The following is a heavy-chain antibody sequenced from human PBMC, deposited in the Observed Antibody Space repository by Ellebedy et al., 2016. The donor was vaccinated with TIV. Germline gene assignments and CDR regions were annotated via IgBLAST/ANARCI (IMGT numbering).Heavy chain of an antibody. J-gene: IGHJ4*02. Sequence: PGGSLRLSCAASGFTVSNNQMSWVRQAPGKGLEWVSIIYSGGSTYYAASVKGRFTISRDSSKNTLSLQMNSLRAEDTAVYYCSTAPSGVVDYWGQGTLVTVSS. CDR3: STAPSGVVDY. V-gene: IGHV3-66*01. CDR2: IYSGGST. D-gene: IGHD2-21*01. CDR1: GFTVSNNQ.